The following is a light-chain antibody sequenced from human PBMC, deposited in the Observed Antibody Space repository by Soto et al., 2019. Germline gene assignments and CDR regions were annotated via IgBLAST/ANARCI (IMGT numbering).Light chain of an antibody. CDR2: NVY. CDR1: SSDVGAYNF. J-gene: IGLJ1*01. V-gene: IGLV2-14*03. CDR3: SAYTVSRTYV. Sequence: QSALTQPASVSGSPGQSMTISCTGTSSDVGAYNFVSWHQQHPGKAPKLMIYNVYDRPSGISYRFSGSKSGNTASLTISGLQGEDEADYHCSAYTVSRTYVFGTGTKVTVL.